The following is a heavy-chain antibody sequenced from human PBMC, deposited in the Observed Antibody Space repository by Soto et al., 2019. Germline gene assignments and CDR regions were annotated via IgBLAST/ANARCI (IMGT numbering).Heavy chain of an antibody. CDR2: INHSGST. CDR3: ARRMRITMVRGVHGAFDI. CDR1: GGSFSGYY. J-gene: IGHJ3*02. Sequence: SETLSLTCAVYGGSFSGYYWSWIRQPPGKGLEWIGEINHSGSTNYNPSLKSRVPISVDTSKNQFSLKLSSVTAADTAVYYCARRMRITMVRGVHGAFDIWGQGTMVTVSS. D-gene: IGHD3-10*01. V-gene: IGHV4-34*01.